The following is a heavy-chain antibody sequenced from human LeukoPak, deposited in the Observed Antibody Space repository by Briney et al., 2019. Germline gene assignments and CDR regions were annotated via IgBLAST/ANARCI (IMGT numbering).Heavy chain of an antibody. Sequence: ASVKVSCKASGYTFTGYYMHWVRQAPGQGLEWMGWINPNSGGTNYAQKFQGRVTMTRDTSISTAYMGLSRLRSDDTAVYYCARDGWNYGYYFDYWGQGTLVTVSS. CDR1: GYTFTGYY. CDR2: INPNSGGT. CDR3: ARDGWNYGYYFDY. V-gene: IGHV1-2*02. J-gene: IGHJ4*02. D-gene: IGHD1-7*01.